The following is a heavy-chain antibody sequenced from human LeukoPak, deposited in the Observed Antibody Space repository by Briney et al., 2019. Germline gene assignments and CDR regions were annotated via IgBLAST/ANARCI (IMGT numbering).Heavy chain of an antibody. CDR2: ISGSGGST. D-gene: IGHD4-23*01. CDR3: AKDTSTTVVPYYFDY. Sequence: GGSLRLFCAASGFTFSSYAMSWVRQAPGKGLEWVSAISGSGGSTYYADSVKGRFTISRDNSKNTLYLQMNSLRAEDTAVYYCAKDTSTTVVPYYFDYWGQGTLVTVSS. V-gene: IGHV3-23*01. CDR1: GFTFSSYA. J-gene: IGHJ4*02.